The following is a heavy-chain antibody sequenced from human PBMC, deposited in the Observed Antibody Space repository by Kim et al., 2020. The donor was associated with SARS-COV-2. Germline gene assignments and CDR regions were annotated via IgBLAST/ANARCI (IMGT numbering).Heavy chain of an antibody. V-gene: IGHV3-23*01. D-gene: IGHD3-9*01. J-gene: IGHJ6*02. CDR3: AKTYDRGYYGMDV. Sequence: YYADSMKGRSFIPRDNSRNTLYLQMNSLRAEDTAVYYCAKTYDRGYYGMDVWGQGTTVTVS.